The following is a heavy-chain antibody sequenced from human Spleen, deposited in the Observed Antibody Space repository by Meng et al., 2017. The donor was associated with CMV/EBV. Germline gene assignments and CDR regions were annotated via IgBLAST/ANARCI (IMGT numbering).Heavy chain of an antibody. V-gene: IGHV1-2*02. CDR1: GYTFTGYY. J-gene: IGHJ4*02. CDR3: ARSYQLLFLSFDY. D-gene: IGHD2-2*01. CDR2: INPNSGGT. Sequence: GESLKISCKASGYTFTGYYMHWVRQAPGQGLEWMGWINPNSGGTNYAQKFQGRVTMTRDTSISTAYMELSRLRSDDTAVYYCARSYQLLFLSFDYWGQGTLVTVSS.